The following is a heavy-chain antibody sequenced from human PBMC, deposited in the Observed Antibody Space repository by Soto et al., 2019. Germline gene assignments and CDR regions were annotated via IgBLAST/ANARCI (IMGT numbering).Heavy chain of an antibody. V-gene: IGHV4-31*03. CDR2: IYYSGST. D-gene: IGHD3-22*01. CDR1: GGSISSGGYY. J-gene: IGHJ2*01. Sequence: SETLSLTCTVSGGSISSGGYYWSWIRQHPGKGLEWIGYIYYSGSTYYNPSLKSRVTISVDTSKNHFSLKLSSVTAADTAVYYCTGTMYYGDSSGTYYWYLEQWGHETLVSVSS. CDR3: TGTMYYGDSSGTYYWYLEQ.